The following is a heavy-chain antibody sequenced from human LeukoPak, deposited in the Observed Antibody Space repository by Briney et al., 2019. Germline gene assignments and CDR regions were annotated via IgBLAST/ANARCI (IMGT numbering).Heavy chain of an antibody. J-gene: IGHJ6*02. V-gene: IGHV4-39*01. CDR2: IYYSGST. CDR3: ARHLRRWLVPGGMDV. CDR1: GGSISSSSYY. D-gene: IGHD6-19*01. Sequence: SETLSLTCTVSGGSISSSSYYWGWIRQPPGKGLEWIGSIYYSGSTYYNPSLKSRVTISVDTSKNQFSLKLSSVTAADTAVYYCARHLRRWLVPGGMDVWGQGTTVIVSS.